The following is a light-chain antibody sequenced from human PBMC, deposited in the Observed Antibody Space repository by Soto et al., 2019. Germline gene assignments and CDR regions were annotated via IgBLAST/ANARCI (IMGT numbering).Light chain of an antibody. CDR3: MQGSHWPRT. CDR1: QSLVNSDGNTY. V-gene: IGKV2-30*01. Sequence: EVVMTQSPLSLPVTLGQPASISCRSSQSLVNSDGNTYLNWFHQRPGQSPRRLIYKVSNRDSGVPDRFSRSGSGSDFTLRISRVEAEDVGVYYCMQGSHWPRTFGQGTRVEIK. CDR2: KVS. J-gene: IGKJ1*01.